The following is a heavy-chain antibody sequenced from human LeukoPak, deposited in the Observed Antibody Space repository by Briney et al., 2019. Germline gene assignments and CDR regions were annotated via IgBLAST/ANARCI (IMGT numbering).Heavy chain of an antibody. Sequence: SETLSLTCTVAGGSISSYYWSWIRQPPGKGLEWIGYIYYSGSTNYNPSLKSRVTISVDTSKNQFSLNLISVTAADTAVYYCARASSYTGHLGWWGQGTLVTVSS. CDR2: IYYSGST. CDR1: GGSISSYY. V-gene: IGHV4-59*08. J-gene: IGHJ4*02. D-gene: IGHD2-2*01. CDR3: ARASSYTGHLGW.